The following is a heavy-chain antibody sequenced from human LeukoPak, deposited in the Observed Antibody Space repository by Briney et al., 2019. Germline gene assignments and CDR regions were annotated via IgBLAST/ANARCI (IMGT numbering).Heavy chain of an antibody. CDR2: ISGSGSDL. V-gene: IGHV3-11*01. D-gene: IGHD3-22*01. CDR1: GFSFSDYY. Sequence: GGSLRLSCVACGFSFSDYYMSWIRQAPGRGRDWISYISGSGSDLYYADSVKGRFTISRDNANNSLYLQMNSLRAEDTAVYYCARSIGYYYTMDVWGQGTTVTVSS. J-gene: IGHJ6*02. CDR3: ARSIGYYYTMDV.